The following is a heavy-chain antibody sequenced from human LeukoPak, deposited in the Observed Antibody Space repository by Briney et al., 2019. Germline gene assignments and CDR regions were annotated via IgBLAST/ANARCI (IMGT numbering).Heavy chain of an antibody. Sequence: SETLSLTCTVSGGSISSYYWSWIRQPPGKGLEWIGYIYYSGSTNYNPSLKSRVTISVDTSKNQFSLKLSSVTAADTAVYYCARAKIKNDYDILTGYYPVLGMNYFDYWGQGTLVTVSS. J-gene: IGHJ4*02. CDR3: ARAKIKNDYDILTGYYPVLGMNYFDY. V-gene: IGHV4-59*01. D-gene: IGHD3-9*01. CDR1: GGSISSYY. CDR2: IYYSGST.